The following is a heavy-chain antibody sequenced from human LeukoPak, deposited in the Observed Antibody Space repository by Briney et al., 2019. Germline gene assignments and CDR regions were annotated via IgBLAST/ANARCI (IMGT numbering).Heavy chain of an antibody. D-gene: IGHD6-13*01. Sequence: SETLSLTCTVSGGSISSGGYYWSWIRQPPGKGLEWIGYIYHSGSTYYNPSLKSRVTISVDTSKNQFSLKLSSVTAADTAVYYCARGWVAAAGVGERYYYYGMDVWGQGTTVTVSS. J-gene: IGHJ6*02. CDR1: GGSISSGGYY. CDR2: IYHSGST. V-gene: IGHV4-30-2*01. CDR3: ARGWVAAAGVGERYYYYGMDV.